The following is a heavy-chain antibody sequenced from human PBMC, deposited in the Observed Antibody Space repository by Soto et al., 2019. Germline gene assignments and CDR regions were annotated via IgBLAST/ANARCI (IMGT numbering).Heavy chain of an antibody. CDR2: MNPNSGNT. CDR3: ARRARYSNDAFDI. D-gene: IGHD6-13*01. CDR1: GYTFTSYD. Sequence: ASVKVSCKASGYTFTSYDINWVRQATGQGLEWMGWMNPNSGNTGYAQKFQGRVTMTRTTSTSTAYMELSSLRSEDTAVYYCARRARYSNDAFDIWGQGTMVTFSS. J-gene: IGHJ3*02. V-gene: IGHV1-8*01.